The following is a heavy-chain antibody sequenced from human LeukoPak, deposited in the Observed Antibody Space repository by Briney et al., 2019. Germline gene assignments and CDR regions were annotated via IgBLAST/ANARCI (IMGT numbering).Heavy chain of an antibody. CDR1: GFTFSSYS. V-gene: IGHV3-48*02. J-gene: IGHJ4*02. Sequence: GGSLRLSCAASGFTFSSYSMNWVRQAPGKGLEWLSYISGGSSTKYYADSVKGRFTISRDNARNSLYLQMNSLRDEDTAVYYCARGVGATDYWGQGTLVTVSS. CDR2: ISGGSSTK. D-gene: IGHD1-26*01. CDR3: ARGVGATDY.